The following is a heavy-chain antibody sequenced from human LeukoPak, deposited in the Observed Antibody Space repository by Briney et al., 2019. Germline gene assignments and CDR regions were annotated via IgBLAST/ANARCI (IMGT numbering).Heavy chain of an antibody. Sequence: GGSLRLSCAASGFTFSSYWMSWVRQAPGKGLEWVGNIKKDGREKYYVDSVKGRFTISRDNAKNSLYLQMNRLRAEDTAVYYCARDSIVLPRISDCWGQGTLVTVSS. D-gene: IGHD2-15*01. CDR3: ARDSIVLPRISDC. J-gene: IGHJ4*02. CDR2: IKKDGREK. V-gene: IGHV3-7*01. CDR1: GFTFSSYW.